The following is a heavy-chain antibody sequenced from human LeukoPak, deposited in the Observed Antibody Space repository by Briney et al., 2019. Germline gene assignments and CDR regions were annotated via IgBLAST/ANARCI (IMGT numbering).Heavy chain of an antibody. Sequence: GESLKISCKGSGYSFTSYWIGWVRQMPGKGLEWMRIICPDDSDTRYSPSFQGQVTISADKSLSTAYLQWSSLKASDTAMYYCARHLDSSGWDRWGQGTLVTVSS. CDR2: ICPDDSDT. J-gene: IGHJ5*02. CDR3: ARHLDSSGWDR. CDR1: GYSFTSYW. D-gene: IGHD6-19*01. V-gene: IGHV5-51*01.